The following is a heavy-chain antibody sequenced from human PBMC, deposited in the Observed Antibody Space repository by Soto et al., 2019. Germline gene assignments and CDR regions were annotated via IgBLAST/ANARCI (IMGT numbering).Heavy chain of an antibody. Sequence: QVQLVESGGGVVQPGRSLRLSCAASGFLFSRSGMHWVRQAPGKGLEWVAVIWYDGSNEYYAESVKGRFNISRDNSNKPLYLETDALRAEDTAVYYCARGEGSRAEAGNGVDKWGQGTLVTVTS. CDR1: GFLFSRSG. CDR3: ARGEGSRAEAGNGVDK. V-gene: IGHV3-33*01. D-gene: IGHD2-2*01. CDR2: IWYDGSNE. J-gene: IGHJ4*02.